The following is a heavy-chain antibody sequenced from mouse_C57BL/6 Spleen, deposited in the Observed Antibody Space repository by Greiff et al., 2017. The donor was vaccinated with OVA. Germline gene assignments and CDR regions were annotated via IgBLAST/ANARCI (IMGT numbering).Heavy chain of an antibody. V-gene: IGHV1-26*01. CDR3: AGGNWFAY. D-gene: IGHD1-1*01. Sequence: VQLQQSGPELVKPGASVKISCKASGYTFTDYYMNWVKQSHGKSLEWIGDINPNNGGTSYNQKFKGKATLTVDKSSSTAYMELRSLTSEDSAVYYCAGGNWFAYWGQGTLVTVSA. CDR1: GYTFTDYY. CDR2: INPNNGGT. J-gene: IGHJ3*01.